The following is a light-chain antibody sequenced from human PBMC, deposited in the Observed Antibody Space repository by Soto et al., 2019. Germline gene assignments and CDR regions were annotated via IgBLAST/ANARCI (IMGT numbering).Light chain of an antibody. J-gene: IGLJ3*02. CDR2: EVT. CDR3: SSYTASSSVV. V-gene: IGLV2-14*01. Sequence: QSALTPPSSVSGSPGQSLTMSCTGTTSDVGGYNYVSWYQQHPGKAPNLLIYEVTNRPSGVSNRFYGSKSGNTASLTISGLQEEDEDAYYCSSYTASSSVVFGGGTKLNVL. CDR1: TSDVGGYNY.